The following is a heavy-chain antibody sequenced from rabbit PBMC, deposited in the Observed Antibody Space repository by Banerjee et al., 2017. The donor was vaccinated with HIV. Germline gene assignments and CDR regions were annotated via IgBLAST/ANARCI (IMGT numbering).Heavy chain of an antibody. Sequence: QSLEKSGGDLVKPGASLTLTCTASGVSFSFSSYMCWVRQAPGKGLEWIACIDIGSSDFTNFSTAARGRFPLSKTSSTAETPQMPRLTTVDAADYFCERGTETASGGGDLWGPGTLVTVS. CDR2: IDIGSSDFT. CDR1: GVSFSFSSY. V-gene: IGHV1S40*01. CDR3: ERGTETASGGGDL. D-gene: IGHD4-1*01. J-gene: IGHJ4*01.